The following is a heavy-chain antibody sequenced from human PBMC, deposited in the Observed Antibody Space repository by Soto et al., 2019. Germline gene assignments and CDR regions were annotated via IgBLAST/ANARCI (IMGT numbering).Heavy chain of an antibody. V-gene: IGHV3-53*01. CDR3: ARDRVESGYPEYFQN. CDR1: GFTVSSNY. J-gene: IGHJ1*01. Sequence: EVQLVESGGGLIQPGGSLRLSCAASGFTVSSNYMSWVRQAPGKGLEWVSVIYSGGSTYYADSVKGRFTISSDNSENTLYLQMNSLRAEDTAVYYFARDRVESGYPEYFQNWGQGTLVTVSS. CDR2: IYSGGST. D-gene: IGHD3-22*01.